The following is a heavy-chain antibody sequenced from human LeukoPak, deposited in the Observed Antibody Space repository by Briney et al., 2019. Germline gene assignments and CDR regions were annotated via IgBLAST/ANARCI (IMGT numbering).Heavy chain of an antibody. CDR3: GNSVEAVMLIDY. CDR1: GFTFSSHG. D-gene: IGHD3-16*01. J-gene: IGHJ4*02. CDR2: IWYDGSNK. V-gene: IGHV3-33*06. Sequence: GGSLRLSCAASGFTFSSHGMHWVRQAPGKGPEWVAVIWYDGSNKYYADSVKGRFTISRDNSKNTLYLQTDSLRAEDTAVYYCGNSVEAVMLIDYWGQGTLVTVSS.